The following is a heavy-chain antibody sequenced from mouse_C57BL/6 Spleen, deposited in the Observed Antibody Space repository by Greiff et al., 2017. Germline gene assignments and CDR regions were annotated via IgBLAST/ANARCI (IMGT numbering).Heavy chain of an antibody. CDR3: ARGGENYEWYFGV. J-gene: IGHJ1*03. D-gene: IGHD1-1*01. CDR1: EYEFPSHD. V-gene: IGHV5-2*01. CDR2: INSDGGST. Sequence: EVLLVESGGGLVQPGASLKLSCESNEYEFPSHDMSWVRKTPGKRLELVAAINSDGGSTYYPDTMERRFIISRDNTKKTLYLQMSSLRSEDTALYDGARGGENYEWYFGVWGTGTTVTVAS.